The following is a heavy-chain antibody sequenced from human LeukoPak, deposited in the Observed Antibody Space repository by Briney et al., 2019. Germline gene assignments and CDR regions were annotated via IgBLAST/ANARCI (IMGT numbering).Heavy chain of an antibody. D-gene: IGHD3-3*01. CDR3: ARQNDFRLDY. Sequence: GESPRISCKGSGYTFSSYWIGWVRQMPGKGLEWMGIIYPGDSDTRYSPSLQGQVTISVDTSIGTAYLQWSSLKASDTAIYYCARQNDFRLDYWGQGTLVTVSS. J-gene: IGHJ4*02. CDR2: IYPGDSDT. CDR1: GYTFSSYW. V-gene: IGHV5-51*01.